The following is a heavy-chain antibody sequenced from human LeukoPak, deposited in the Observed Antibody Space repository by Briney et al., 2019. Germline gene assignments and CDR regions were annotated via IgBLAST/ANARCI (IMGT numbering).Heavy chain of an antibody. D-gene: IGHD3-10*01. CDR1: GFTFSSYA. V-gene: IGHV3-23*01. Sequence: GGSLRLSCAASGFTFSSYAMSWVRQAPGKGLEWVSAISGSGGSTYYADSVKGRFTISRDNPKNTLYLQMNSLRAEDTAVYYCAKDSVITMVRGVIEYWGQGTLVTVSS. CDR2: ISGSGGST. J-gene: IGHJ4*02. CDR3: AKDSVITMVRGVIEY.